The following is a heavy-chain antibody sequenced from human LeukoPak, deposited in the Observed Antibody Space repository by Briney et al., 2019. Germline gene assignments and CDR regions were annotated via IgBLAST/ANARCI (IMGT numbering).Heavy chain of an antibody. D-gene: IGHD2-21*02. CDR2: INWNGGST. V-gene: IGHV3-20*04. CDR3: ARTYWVVTGPAFDI. CDR1: GFTFSSYG. J-gene: IGHJ3*02. Sequence: GGSLRLSCAASGFTFSSYGMSWVRQAPGKGLEWVSGINWNGGSTGYADSVKGRFTISRDNAKNSLYLQMNSLRAEDTAVYYCARTYWVVTGPAFDIWGQGTMVTVSS.